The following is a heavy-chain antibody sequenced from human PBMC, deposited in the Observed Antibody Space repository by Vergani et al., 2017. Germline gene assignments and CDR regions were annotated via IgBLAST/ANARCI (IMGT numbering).Heavy chain of an antibody. CDR1: GASIRSSNYY. CDR3: ARHSTVEWLVKLGWIDP. CDR2: IYYSGST. J-gene: IGHJ5*02. Sequence: QLQLQESGPGLVKPSATLSLTCSVSGASIRSSNYYWGWIRQPPGKGLEWMAGIYYSGSTYYNPSLKSRVTISVDTSKNQFSLKLSSVTAADTAVYFCARHSTVEWLVKLGWIDPWGHGILVTVSS. D-gene: IGHD6-19*01. V-gene: IGHV4-39*01.